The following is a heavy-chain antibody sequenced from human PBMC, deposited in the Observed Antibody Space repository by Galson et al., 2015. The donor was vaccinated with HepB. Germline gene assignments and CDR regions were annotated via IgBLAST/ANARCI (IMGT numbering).Heavy chain of an antibody. CDR3: ARDHYCYSVSCYFDF. CDR1: GYSFSNYW. V-gene: IGHV5-51*01. CDR2: IYPDDSNI. Sequence: QSGAEVKEPGESLKISCKASGYSFSNYWIGWVRQTPGKGLEYMGIIYPDDSNIRYNPSFQGQVTTSVDKSISPASLQWSSLKASDIAIYYCARDHYCYSVSCYFDFWGQGTLVTVSS. D-gene: IGHD2/OR15-2a*01. J-gene: IGHJ4*02.